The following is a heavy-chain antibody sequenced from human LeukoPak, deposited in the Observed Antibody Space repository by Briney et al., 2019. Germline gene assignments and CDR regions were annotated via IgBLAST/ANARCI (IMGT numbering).Heavy chain of an antibody. CDR2: IYYSGST. Sequence: SETLSLTCTVSGGSISSYYWSWIRQPPGGGLEWIGYIYYSGSTNYNPSLKSRVTISVDTSKKQFSLKLSSVTAADTAVYYCTMAAIPTSWFDPWGQGTLVTVSS. D-gene: IGHD3-10*01. CDR3: TMAAIPTSWFDP. J-gene: IGHJ5*02. CDR1: GGSISSYY. V-gene: IGHV4-59*01.